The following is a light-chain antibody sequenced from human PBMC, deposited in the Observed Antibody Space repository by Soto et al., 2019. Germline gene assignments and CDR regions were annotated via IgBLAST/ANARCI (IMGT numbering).Light chain of an antibody. CDR2: GAS. Sequence: ENVLTQSPGNLSLSPGERVTLSCRASQSVSSNFLAWYQQKPGQAPRLLIYGASSRATGIPDRFSGSGSGTDFTLTISRLEPEDFAVYYCQQYASSPRTFGQGTKVEIK. V-gene: IGKV3-20*01. CDR3: QQYASSPRT. J-gene: IGKJ1*01. CDR1: QSVSSNF.